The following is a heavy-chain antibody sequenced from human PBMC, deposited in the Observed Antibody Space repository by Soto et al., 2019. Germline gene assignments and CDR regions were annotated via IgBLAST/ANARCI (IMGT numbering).Heavy chain of an antibody. Sequence: ASVKVSCKASGYTFTNYYLHWVRQAPGQGLEWMGWINPKTGGTDYLQKFQGRVTMTRDTSVTTVYMELSRLRSDDTAIYYCARRDDSSGPYYYGMDVWGQGTTVTVSS. CDR1: GYTFTNYY. J-gene: IGHJ6*02. V-gene: IGHV1-2*02. CDR2: INPKTGGT. D-gene: IGHD3-22*01. CDR3: ARRDDSSGPYYYGMDV.